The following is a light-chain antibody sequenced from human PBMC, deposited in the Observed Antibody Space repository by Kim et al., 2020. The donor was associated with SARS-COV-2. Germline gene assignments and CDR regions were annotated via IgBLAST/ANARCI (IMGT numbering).Light chain of an antibody. Sequence: FLSAAVGDRVTITCRASQGISSYLSWYQQKPGKAPKLLIYAASTLQSGVPSRFSGSGSGTEFTLTISSLQPEDFASYYCQQLNSYPRTFGQGTKLEI. CDR3: QQLNSYPRT. CDR1: QGISSY. V-gene: IGKV1-9*01. J-gene: IGKJ2*01. CDR2: AAS.